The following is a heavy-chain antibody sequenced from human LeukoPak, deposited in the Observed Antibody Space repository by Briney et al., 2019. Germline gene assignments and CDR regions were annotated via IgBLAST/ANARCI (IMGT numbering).Heavy chain of an antibody. J-gene: IGHJ4*02. Sequence: SETLSLTYTVSGGSFSNYFRRWIRQPPGRGLEWIGYVHNSGSTTYNPSLKSRGTIVLDTSRNQFSLRLSSVTAADTAVYYCTHGAGWLIDYWGQRILVSVSS. V-gene: IGHV4-59*03. CDR3: THGAGWLIDY. D-gene: IGHD3-16*01. CDR1: GGSFSNYF. CDR2: VHNSGST.